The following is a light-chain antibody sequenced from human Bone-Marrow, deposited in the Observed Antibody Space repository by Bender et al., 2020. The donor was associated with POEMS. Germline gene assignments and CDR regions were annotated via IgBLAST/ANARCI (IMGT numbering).Light chain of an antibody. CDR3: SSYTANHLMI. Sequence: QSALTQPASVSGSPGQSITISCTRTSSDVGGSDFVSWYQQHPGKAPRLMIYEVTTRPSGISGRFSGSKSGNTASLTIAGLQTEDEADYYCSSYTANHLMIFGGGTRLTVL. CDR1: SSDVGGSDF. J-gene: IGLJ2*01. CDR2: EVT. V-gene: IGLV2-14*01.